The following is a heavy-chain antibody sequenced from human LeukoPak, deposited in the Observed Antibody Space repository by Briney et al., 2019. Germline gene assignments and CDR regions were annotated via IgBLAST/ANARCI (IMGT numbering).Heavy chain of an antibody. Sequence: GASVKVSCKASGYTFTGYYMHWVRQAPGQGLEWMGWINPNSGGTNYAQKFQGRVTMTRDTSTSTAYMELSRLRSDDTAVYYCAVSQGTLEWLPHLDYWGQGTLVTVSS. V-gene: IGHV1-2*02. D-gene: IGHD3-3*01. CDR2: INPNSGGT. J-gene: IGHJ4*02. CDR3: AVSQGTLEWLPHLDY. CDR1: GYTFTGYY.